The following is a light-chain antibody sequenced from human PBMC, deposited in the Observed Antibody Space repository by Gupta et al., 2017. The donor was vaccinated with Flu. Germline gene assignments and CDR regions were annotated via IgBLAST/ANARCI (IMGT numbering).Light chain of an antibody. CDR1: SSDVGGYNY. CDR3: CSYACSYTLV. CDR2: DVS. V-gene: IGLV2-11*01. J-gene: IGLJ1*01. Sequence: SALSLPHPLPRSPGPSGTISCTGTSSDVGGYNYVSCNQQHPGKAPKLMIYDVSNRPSGFPDRFSGSKSGNTSSLTISGLQAEDEADYYCCSYACSYTLVFGTGTKVTVL.